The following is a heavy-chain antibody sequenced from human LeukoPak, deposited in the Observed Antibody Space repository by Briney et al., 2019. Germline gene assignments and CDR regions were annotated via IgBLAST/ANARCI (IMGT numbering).Heavy chain of an antibody. Sequence: GSSVKVSCKASGGTFSGSAFIWVRQAPGQGLEWMGWISCYNGDTHYAQKFQGRVTLTTDTSTTTAYMDLRSLRSDDTALYYCARDPTNTSGRYAFFDYWGQGTLVTVSS. D-gene: IGHD6-19*01. CDR2: ISCYNGDT. CDR3: ARDPTNTSGRYAFFDY. J-gene: IGHJ4*02. V-gene: IGHV1-18*01. CDR1: GGTFSGSA.